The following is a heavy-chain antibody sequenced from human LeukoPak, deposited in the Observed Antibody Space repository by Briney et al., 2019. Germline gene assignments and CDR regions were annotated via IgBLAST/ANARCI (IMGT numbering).Heavy chain of an antibody. V-gene: IGHV1-69*05. CDR1: GGTFSSYA. CDR3: ARESIAAAGDFDY. D-gene: IGHD6-13*01. CDR2: IIPIFGTA. Sequence: ASVKVSCKASGGTFSSYAISWVRQAPGQGLEWMGGIIPIFGTANYAQKFRGRVTITTDESTSTAYMELSSLRSEDTAVYYCARESIAAAGDFDYWGQGTLVTVSS. J-gene: IGHJ4*02.